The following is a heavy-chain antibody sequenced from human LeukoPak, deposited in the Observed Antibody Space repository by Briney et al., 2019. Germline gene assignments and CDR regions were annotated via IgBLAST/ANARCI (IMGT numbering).Heavy chain of an antibody. CDR2: IYYSGST. Sequence: SETLSLTCTVSGGSINTYYWSWIRQPPGKGLEWIGYIYYSGSTDYNPSLKSRVTISLDTSKNQFSLRPSSVTAADTAVYYCARSYNNAGYFYYGMDVWGQGTTVTVSS. D-gene: IGHD5-24*01. CDR1: GGSINTYY. CDR3: ARSYNNAGYFYYGMDV. V-gene: IGHV4-59*08. J-gene: IGHJ6*02.